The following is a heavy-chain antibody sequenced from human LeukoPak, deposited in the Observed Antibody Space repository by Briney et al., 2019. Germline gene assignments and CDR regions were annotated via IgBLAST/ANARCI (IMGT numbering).Heavy chain of an antibody. D-gene: IGHD3-22*01. CDR3: ARGGRYYYDSSGYEDY. V-gene: IGHV1-2*02. CDR2: INPNSGGT. J-gene: IGHJ4*02. Sequence: ASVKVSCKASGYTFTGYYMHWVRQAPGQGLEWVGWINPNSGGTNYAQRFQGRLTMTGDTSISTAYMELGRLRSDDTAVYYCARGGRYYYDSSGYEDYWGQGTLVTVSS. CDR1: GYTFTGYY.